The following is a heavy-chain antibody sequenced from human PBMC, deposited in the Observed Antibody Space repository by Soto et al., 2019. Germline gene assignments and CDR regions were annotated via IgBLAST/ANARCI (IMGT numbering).Heavy chain of an antibody. CDR3: TRAGDSGAWISN. Sequence: QVQLVQSGAEVKKPGASVKVSCKASGYTFTNNGINWVRQAAGQGLEWMGWMNPGTGETGYTGKFQGRLAMTRDTSITTAYMELTSLTSDYTAVYYCTRAGDSGAWISNWGQGTLVTVSS. D-gene: IGHD7-27*01. CDR2: MNPGTGET. CDR1: GYTFTNNG. V-gene: IGHV1-8*01. J-gene: IGHJ4*02.